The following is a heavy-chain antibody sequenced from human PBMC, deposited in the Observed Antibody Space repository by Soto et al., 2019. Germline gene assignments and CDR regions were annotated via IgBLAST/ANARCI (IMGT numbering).Heavy chain of an antibody. CDR2: IYYSGST. D-gene: IGHD2-2*01. Sequence: SETLSLTXTVSGGSISSGDYYWSWIRQPPGKGLEWIGYIYYSGSTYYNPSLKSRVTISVDTSKNQFSLKLSSVTAADTAVYYCARERSHCSSTSCYPTARWFDPWGQGTLVTVSS. J-gene: IGHJ5*02. V-gene: IGHV4-30-4*01. CDR3: ARERSHCSSTSCYPTARWFDP. CDR1: GGSISSGDYY.